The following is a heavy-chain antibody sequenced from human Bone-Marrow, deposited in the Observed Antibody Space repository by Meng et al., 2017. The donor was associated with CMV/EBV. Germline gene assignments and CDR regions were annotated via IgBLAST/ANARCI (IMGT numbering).Heavy chain of an antibody. CDR2: IRSKATNYAK. CDR1: GFTFSGSA. D-gene: IGHD2-2*01. V-gene: IGHV3-73*01. CDR3: SRQGDIVVIPSNLYYYYSMDV. Sequence: GEYLKISCAASGFTFSGSAIHWVRQASGKGLEWLGRIRSKATNYAKVYAASVKGRFTISRDDSKNTAYLQMNSLKTADTAVYFCSRQGDIVVIPSNLYYYYSMDVWGKGTTVTVSA. J-gene: IGHJ6*04.